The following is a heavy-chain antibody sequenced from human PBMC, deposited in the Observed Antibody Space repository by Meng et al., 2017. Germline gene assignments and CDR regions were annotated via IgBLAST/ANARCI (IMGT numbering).Heavy chain of an antibody. Sequence: QVQIQRGGAGLLKPSETLSLTCAVYGGSFSGYYWSWIRQPPGKGLEWIGEINHSGSTNYNPSLKSRVTISVDTSKNQFSLKLSSVTAADTAVYYCASQALVRDKNKPIDYWGQGTLVTVSS. CDR3: ASQALVRDKNKPIDY. V-gene: IGHV4-34*01. J-gene: IGHJ4*02. CDR2: INHSGST. D-gene: IGHD3-10*01. CDR1: GGSFSGYY.